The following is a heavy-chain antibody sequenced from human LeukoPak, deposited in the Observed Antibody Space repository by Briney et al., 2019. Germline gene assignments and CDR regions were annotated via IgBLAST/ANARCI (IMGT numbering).Heavy chain of an antibody. CDR1: GGSLSSSNW. Sequence: SETLSLTCAVSGGSLSSSNWWSWVRQPPGKGLEWIGQIYHSGSTNYNPSLKSRVAISVDKSKNQFSLNLNSVTAADTAVYYCATPVGSYYYCYYMDVWGKGTTVTVSS. CDR2: IYHSGST. V-gene: IGHV4-4*02. J-gene: IGHJ6*03. CDR3: ATPVGSYYYCYYMDV. D-gene: IGHD3-16*01.